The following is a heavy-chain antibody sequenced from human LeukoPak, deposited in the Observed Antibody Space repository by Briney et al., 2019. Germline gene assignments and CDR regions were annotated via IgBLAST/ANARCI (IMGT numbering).Heavy chain of an antibody. D-gene: IGHD1-7*01. V-gene: IGHV3-20*04. J-gene: IGHJ4*02. CDR2: INWNGGST. CDR3: ARGRGTGTTTGYYFDY. CDR1: GFTFDDYG. Sequence: GGSLRLSCAASGFTFDDYGMSWVRQAPGKGLEWVSGINWNGGSTGYADSVKGRFTISRDNAKNSLYLQMNSLRAEDTAVYYCARGRGTGTTTGYYFDYWGQGTLVTVSS.